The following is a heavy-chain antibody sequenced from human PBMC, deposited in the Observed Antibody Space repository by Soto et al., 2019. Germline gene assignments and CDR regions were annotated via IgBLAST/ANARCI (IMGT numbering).Heavy chain of an antibody. V-gene: IGHV1-18*01. J-gene: IGHJ5*02. Sequence: ASVKVSCKASGYTFTSYGISWVRQAPGQGLEWMGWISAYNGNTNYAQKLQDRVTMTTDTSTSTAYMELRSLRSDDTAVYYCARDPDYYYGSGSGNWFDPWRQGPLVTVS. CDR2: ISAYNGNT. CDR3: ARDPDYYYGSGSGNWFDP. CDR1: GYTFTSYG. D-gene: IGHD3-10*01.